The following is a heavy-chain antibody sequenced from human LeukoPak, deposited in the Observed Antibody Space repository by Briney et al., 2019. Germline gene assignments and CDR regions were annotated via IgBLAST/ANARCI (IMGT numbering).Heavy chain of an antibody. V-gene: IGHV3-15*01. CDR1: GFTFSDAW. CDR3: TRGDSNHQY. D-gene: IGHD3-22*01. Sequence: GGSLRLSCAASGFTFSDAWMSWVRQAPGKGLEWVGRIKSKTDGGTTDDAAPVKGRFTISRDDSKNTLYLQMNSLKTEDTALYYCTRGDSNHQYWGQETLVTVSS. J-gene: IGHJ4*02. CDR2: IKSKTDGGTT.